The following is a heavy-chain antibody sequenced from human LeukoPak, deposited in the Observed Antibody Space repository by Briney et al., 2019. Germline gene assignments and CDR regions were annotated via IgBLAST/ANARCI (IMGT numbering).Heavy chain of an antibody. J-gene: IGHJ5*02. CDR2: ISGSGGST. V-gene: IGHV3-23*01. Sequence: GGSLRLSCAASGFTFSSYAMSWVRQAPGKGLEWVSAISGSGGSTYYADSVKGRFTISRDNSKNTLYLQMNSLRAEDTAVYYCAKDNDFWSGLWGGNWFDPWGQGTLVTVSS. D-gene: IGHD3-3*01. CDR3: AKDNDFWSGLWGGNWFDP. CDR1: GFTFSSYA.